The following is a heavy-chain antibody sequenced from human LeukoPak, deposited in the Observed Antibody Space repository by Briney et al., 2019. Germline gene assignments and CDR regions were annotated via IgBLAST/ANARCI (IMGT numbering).Heavy chain of an antibody. CDR1: GGCFSGYY. Sequence: SETLSLTCAVYGGCFSGYYWSWIRQPPGKGLEWIGEINHSGSTNYNPSLKSRVTISVDTSKNQFSLKLSSVTAADTAVYYCARIVGKDVWGKGTTVTVSS. CDR3: ARIVGKDV. CDR2: INHSGST. J-gene: IGHJ6*04. V-gene: IGHV4-34*01. D-gene: IGHD2-15*01.